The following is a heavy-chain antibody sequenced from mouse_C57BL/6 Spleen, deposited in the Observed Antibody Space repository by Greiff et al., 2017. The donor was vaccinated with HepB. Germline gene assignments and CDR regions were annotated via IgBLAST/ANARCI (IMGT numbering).Heavy chain of an antibody. CDR1: GYTFTSYW. CDR2: IDPSDSYT. J-gene: IGHJ4*01. CDR3: ARPYSY. Sequence: VQLQQSGAELVKPGASVKLSCKASGYTFTSYWMQWVKQRPGQGLEWIGEIDPSDSYTNYNQKFKGKATLTVDTSSSTAYMQLSSLTSEDSAVYYCARPYSYWGQGTSVTVSS. V-gene: IGHV1-50*01. D-gene: IGHD2-10*01.